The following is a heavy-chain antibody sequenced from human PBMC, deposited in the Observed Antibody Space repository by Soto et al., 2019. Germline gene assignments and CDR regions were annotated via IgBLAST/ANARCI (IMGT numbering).Heavy chain of an antibody. CDR1: GFTFDDYA. V-gene: IGHV3-9*01. CDR3: AKDLVHRHIQQLAAFDI. D-gene: IGHD6-13*01. Sequence: EVQLVESGGGLVQPGRSLRLSCAASGFTFDDYAMHWVRQAPGKGLEWVSGISWNSGSIGYADSVKGRFTISRDNAKNSLYLQMNSLRAEDTDLYYCAKDLVHRHIQQLAAFDIWGQGTMVTVSS. J-gene: IGHJ3*02. CDR2: ISWNSGSI.